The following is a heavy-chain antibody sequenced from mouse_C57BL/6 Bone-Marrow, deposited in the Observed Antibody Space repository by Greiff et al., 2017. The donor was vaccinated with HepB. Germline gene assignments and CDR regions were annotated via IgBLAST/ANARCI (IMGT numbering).Heavy chain of an antibody. CDR1: GYTFTSYG. D-gene: IGHD1-1*01. V-gene: IGHV1-81*01. CDR2: IYPRSGNT. Sequence: LQESGAELARPGASVKLSCKASGYTFTSYGISWVKQRTGQGLEWIGEIYPRSGNTYYNEKFKGKATLTADKSSSTAYMELRSLTSEDSAVYFCARRGYYGSLYAMDYWGQGTSVTVSS. CDR3: ARRGYYGSLYAMDY. J-gene: IGHJ4*01.